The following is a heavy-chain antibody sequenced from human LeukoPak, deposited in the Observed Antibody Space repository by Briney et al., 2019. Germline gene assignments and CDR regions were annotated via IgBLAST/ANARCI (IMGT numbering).Heavy chain of an antibody. CDR1: GYTFTSYG. CDR3: ARDRGSRYYYDSSGYYDY. Sequence: GASVKVSCKASGYTFTSYGISWVRQAPGQGLEWMGWISAYNGNTNYAQKLQGRVTMTTDTSTSTAYMELRSLRSDDTAVYYCARDRGSRYYYDSSGYYDYWGQGTLVTVSS. D-gene: IGHD3-22*01. CDR2: ISAYNGNT. V-gene: IGHV1-18*01. J-gene: IGHJ4*02.